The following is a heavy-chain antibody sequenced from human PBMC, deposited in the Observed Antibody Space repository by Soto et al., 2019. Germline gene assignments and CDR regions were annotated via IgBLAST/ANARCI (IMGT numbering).Heavy chain of an antibody. CDR2: INHSGST. Sequence: PSETLSLTCAVYGGSFSGYYWSWIRQPPGKGLEWIGEINHSGSTNYNPSLKSRVTISVDTSKNQFSLKLSSVTAADTAVYYCARGPHWFDPWGQGTLVTVSS. J-gene: IGHJ5*02. V-gene: IGHV4-34*01. CDR3: ARGPHWFDP. CDR1: GGSFSGYY.